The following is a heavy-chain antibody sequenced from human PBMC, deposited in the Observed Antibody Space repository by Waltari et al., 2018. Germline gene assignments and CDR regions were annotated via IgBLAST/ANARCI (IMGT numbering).Heavy chain of an antibody. J-gene: IGHJ4*02. CDR3: ARLQQLARYFDY. V-gene: IGHV4-39*07. CDR2: IYYSGST. Sequence: QLQLQESGPGLVKPSETLSLTCTVPGGSISSSSYYWGWIRQPPGKGLEWIGSIYYSGSTYYNPSLKSRVTISVDTSKNQFSLKLSSVTAADTAVYYCARLQQLARYFDYWGQGTLVTVSS. D-gene: IGHD6-13*01. CDR1: GGSISSSSYY.